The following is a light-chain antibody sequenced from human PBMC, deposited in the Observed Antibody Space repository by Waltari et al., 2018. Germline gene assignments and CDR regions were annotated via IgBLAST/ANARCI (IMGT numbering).Light chain of an antibody. CDR2: DDG. Sequence: SYELTQPPSVSVAPGQTARITCDGDKIGRKNVHLYQHKPGQAPVLVVYDDGDRPSGIPERFSGSNSGNTAALTISRVDAGDEAEYYCQVWDSGTNHYVFGTVTKVTVL. J-gene: IGLJ1*01. CDR1: KIGRKN. V-gene: IGLV3-21*02. CDR3: QVWDSGTNHYV.